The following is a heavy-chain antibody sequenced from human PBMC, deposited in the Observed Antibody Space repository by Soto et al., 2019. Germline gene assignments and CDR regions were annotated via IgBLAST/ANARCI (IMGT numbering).Heavy chain of an antibody. CDR2: INSGGTSI. CDR3: ARENYGDAFYF. J-gene: IGHJ4*02. CDR1: GFTVTNYE. V-gene: IGHV3-48*03. Sequence: GVSLRLSCAASGFTVTNYEMSWVRQAPGKGLAWVSYINSGGTSIKYADSVKGRFTLSRDNGRNSLYLQMNSLSDADTAVYSGARENYGDAFYFCGQGARGTVCS. D-gene: IGHD4-17*01.